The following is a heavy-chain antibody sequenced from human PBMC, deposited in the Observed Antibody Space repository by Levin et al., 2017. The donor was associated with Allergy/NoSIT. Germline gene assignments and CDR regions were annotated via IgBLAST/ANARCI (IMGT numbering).Heavy chain of an antibody. V-gene: IGHV3-72*01. CDR2: IRNKANSHTT. CDR1: GFTLSDHY. J-gene: IGHJ3*01. CDR3: ASVVGGTRDAFDV. Sequence: SGGSLRLSCAASGFTLSDHYVDWVRQSPGKGLEWVGRIRNKANSHTTEYAASVKGRFTISRDDSKNSLFLQMNSLKNEDTAVYYCASVVGGTRDAFDVWGQGTMVTVSS. D-gene: IGHD1-26*01.